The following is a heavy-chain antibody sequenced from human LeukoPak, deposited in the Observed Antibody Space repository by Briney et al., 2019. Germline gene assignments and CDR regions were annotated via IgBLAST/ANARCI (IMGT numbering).Heavy chain of an antibody. CDR1: GDSISSGDYY. CDR2: ISSSGST. Sequence: SETLSLTCTVSGDSISSGDYYWSWIRQPAEKGLEWIGRISSSGSTNYNPSLKSRVTISVDTSKNQFSLKLSSVTAADTAVYFCARGPYSYDSSGAFDIWGQGTMVTVSS. V-gene: IGHV4-61*02. D-gene: IGHD3-22*01. J-gene: IGHJ3*02. CDR3: ARGPYSYDSSGAFDI.